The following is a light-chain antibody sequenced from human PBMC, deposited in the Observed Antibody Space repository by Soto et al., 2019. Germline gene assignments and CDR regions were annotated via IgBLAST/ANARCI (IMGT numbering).Light chain of an antibody. V-gene: IGKV4-1*01. CDR2: WAS. CDR3: QQYYSTPLT. Sequence: DIVMTQSPDSLAVSLGERATIYCKSSQSILYSSNNKNYLAWYQQKPGPPPKLLIYWASTRESGVPDRFSGSGSGTDFTLTTSSLQAEDVAVYYCQQYYSTPLTFGGGTKVDIK. CDR1: QSILYSSNNKNY. J-gene: IGKJ4*01.